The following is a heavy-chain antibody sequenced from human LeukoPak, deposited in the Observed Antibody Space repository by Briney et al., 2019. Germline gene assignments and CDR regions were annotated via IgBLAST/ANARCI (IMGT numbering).Heavy chain of an antibody. J-gene: IGHJ4*02. Sequence: PGGSLRLSCAASGFTFSSYSMNWVRQAPGKGLEWVSSISSSSYIYYADSVKGRFTISRDNAKNSLYLQMNSLRAEDTAVYYCARALVGYSYGYLNWGQGTLVTVSS. CDR3: ARALVGYSYGYLN. CDR2: ISSSSYI. CDR1: GFTFSSYS. V-gene: IGHV3-21*01. D-gene: IGHD5-18*01.